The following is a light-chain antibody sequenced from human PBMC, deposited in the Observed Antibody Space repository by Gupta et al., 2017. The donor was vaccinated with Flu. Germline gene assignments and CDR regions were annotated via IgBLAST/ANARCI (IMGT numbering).Light chain of an antibody. Sequence: VLTPSPATLSLSPGERATLSCRASQSVGTYLAWYQQKPGQTPRLLLYDASNRATGIPARFSGSGSGTDFTLTISSLEPEDFAVYYCQMRSNWPPYTFGQGTRLEI. J-gene: IGKJ2*01. CDR2: DAS. CDR1: QSVGTY. V-gene: IGKV3-11*01. CDR3: QMRSNWPPYT.